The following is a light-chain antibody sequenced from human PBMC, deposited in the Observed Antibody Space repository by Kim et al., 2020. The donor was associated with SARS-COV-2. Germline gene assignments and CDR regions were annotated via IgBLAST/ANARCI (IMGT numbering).Light chain of an antibody. Sequence: PGERATPSCRASQSVSSSYLAWYQQNPGQAPRLLIYGASSRATGIPDRFSGSGSGTDFTLTISRLEPEDFAVYYCQQYGSSPRITFGQGTRLEIK. CDR2: GAS. V-gene: IGKV3-20*01. CDR3: QQYGSSPRIT. CDR1: QSVSSSY. J-gene: IGKJ5*01.